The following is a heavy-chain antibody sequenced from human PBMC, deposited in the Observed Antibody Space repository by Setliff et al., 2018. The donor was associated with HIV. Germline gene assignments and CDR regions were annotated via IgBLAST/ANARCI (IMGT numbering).Heavy chain of an antibody. CDR3: AREDSSSWYSSLSF. CDR1: GYSISSGYY. Sequence: LSLTCAVSGYSISSGYYWSWIRQPPGKGLEWIGEINHSGSTNYNSYLKSRVTISVDTSKNQFSLKLSSVTAADTAIYYCAREDSSSWYSSLSFWGQGTLVTVSS. V-gene: IGHV4-38-2*02. D-gene: IGHD6-13*01. J-gene: IGHJ1*01. CDR2: INHSGST.